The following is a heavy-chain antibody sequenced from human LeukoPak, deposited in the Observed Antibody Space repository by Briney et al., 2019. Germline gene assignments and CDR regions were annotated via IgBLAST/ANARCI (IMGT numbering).Heavy chain of an antibody. D-gene: IGHD3-3*01. V-gene: IGHV4-39*01. CDR2: IYYSGST. CDR1: GGSISSSSYY. J-gene: IGHJ4*02. CDR3: ARRGFLEWLPPFDY. Sequence: PSETLSLTCTVSGGSISSSSYYWGWIRQPPGKGLEWIGSIYYSGSTYYNPSLKSRVTISVDTSKNQFSLKLSSVTAAVTAVYYCARRGFLEWLPPFDYWGQGTLVTVSS.